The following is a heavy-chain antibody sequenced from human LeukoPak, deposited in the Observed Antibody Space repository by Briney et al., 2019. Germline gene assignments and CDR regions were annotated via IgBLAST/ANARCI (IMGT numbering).Heavy chain of an antibody. J-gene: IGHJ5*02. CDR2: IYYSGET. D-gene: IGHD3-9*01. Sequence: PSETLSLTCTVSGGSINGYYWSWIRQSPGKELEWIAYIYYSGETNYNPSLKSRVIISVDPSKNLFSLRLHSVTAADTAFYYCARHPPGLPYFDPWGQGTLVTVSS. CDR3: ARHPPGLPYFDP. CDR1: GGSINGYY. V-gene: IGHV4-59*08.